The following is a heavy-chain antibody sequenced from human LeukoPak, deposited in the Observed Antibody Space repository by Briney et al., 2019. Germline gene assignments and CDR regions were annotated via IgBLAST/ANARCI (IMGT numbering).Heavy chain of an antibody. D-gene: IGHD6-13*01. V-gene: IGHV3-48*04. CDR3: ARLQQLVEDY. J-gene: IGHJ4*02. Sequence: GGSLRLSCAASAFSFSAYSMNWVRQAPGKGLEWVSYISSGGTTIYYADSVKGRFTISRDNAKNSLYLQMNSLRADDTAVYYCARLQQLVEDYWGQGTLVTVSS. CDR2: ISSGGTTI. CDR1: AFSFSAYS.